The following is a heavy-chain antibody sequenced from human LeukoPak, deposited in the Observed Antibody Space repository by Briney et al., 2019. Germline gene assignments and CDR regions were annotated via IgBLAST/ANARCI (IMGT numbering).Heavy chain of an antibody. V-gene: IGHV4-4*07. D-gene: IGHD3-10*01. Sequence: SETLSLTCTVSAGSISGYYWSWIRQPAGKGLEWIGRIYTSGSPNYNPSLKSRVTVSVDTSKNRFSLKLSSVTAADTAVYYCARDPPPYGSGSLLTDWGQGTLVTVSS. CDR2: IYTSGSP. CDR1: AGSISGYY. CDR3: ARDPPPYGSGSLLTD. J-gene: IGHJ4*02.